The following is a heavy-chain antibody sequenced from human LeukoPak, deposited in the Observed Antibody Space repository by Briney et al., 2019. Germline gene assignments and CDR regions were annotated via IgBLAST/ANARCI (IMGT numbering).Heavy chain of an antibody. Sequence: AQTLYLTCAVSGGSISSGGYSWSWIRQPPGKGLEWIGYIYRSGSTYYNPSLKSRVTISVDTSKNQFSLKLSSVTAADTAVYYCARGRYYDILTGYYHLQPFDYWGQGTLVTVSS. CDR3: ARGRYYDILTGYYHLQPFDY. J-gene: IGHJ4*02. D-gene: IGHD3-9*01. V-gene: IGHV4-30-2*01. CDR2: IYRSGST. CDR1: GGSISSGGYS.